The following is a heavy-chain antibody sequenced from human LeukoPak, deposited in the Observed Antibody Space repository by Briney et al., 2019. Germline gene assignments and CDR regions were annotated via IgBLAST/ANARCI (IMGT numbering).Heavy chain of an antibody. Sequence: PGRSLRLSCAASGFTFSSYGMHWVRQAPGKELEWVAVISYDGSNKYYADSVKGRFTISRDNSKNTPYLQMNSLRAEDTAVYYCAKVSGGKRGYYYYGMDVWGQGTTVTVSS. V-gene: IGHV3-30*18. CDR3: AKVSGGKRGYYYYGMDV. D-gene: IGHD1-26*01. CDR1: GFTFSSYG. J-gene: IGHJ6*02. CDR2: ISYDGSNK.